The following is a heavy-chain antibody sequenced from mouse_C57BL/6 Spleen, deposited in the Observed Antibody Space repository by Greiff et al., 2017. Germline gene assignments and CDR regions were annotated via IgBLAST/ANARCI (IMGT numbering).Heavy chain of an antibody. J-gene: IGHJ4*01. CDR3: VRPQGDY. Sequence: EAGGGLVQPKGSLKLSCAASGFSFNTYAMNWVRQAPGKGLEWVARIRSKSNNYATYYADSVKDRFTISRDDSESMLYLQMNNLKTEDTAMYYFVRPQGDYWGQGTSVTVSS. V-gene: IGHV10-1*01. CDR1: GFSFNTYA. CDR2: IRSKSNNYAT.